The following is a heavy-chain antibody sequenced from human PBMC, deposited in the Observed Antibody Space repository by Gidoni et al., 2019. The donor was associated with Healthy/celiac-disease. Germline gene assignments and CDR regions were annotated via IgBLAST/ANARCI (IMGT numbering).Heavy chain of an antibody. D-gene: IGHD3-10*01. CDR2: INPSGGST. CDR3: ARGSLIPPDDYYYGMDV. CDR1: GYTFTSYY. Sequence: QVQLVQSGAEVKKPGASVTVSCKASGYTFTSYYMHWVRQAPGQGLEWMGPINPSGGSTSYAQKFQGRVTMTRDTSTSTVYMELSSLRSEDTAVYYWARGSLIPPDDYYYGMDVWGQGTTVTVSS. J-gene: IGHJ6*02. V-gene: IGHV1-46*01.